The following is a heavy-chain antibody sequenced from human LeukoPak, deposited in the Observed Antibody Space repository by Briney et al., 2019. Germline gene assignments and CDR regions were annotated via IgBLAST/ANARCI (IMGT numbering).Heavy chain of an antibody. J-gene: IGHJ1*01. D-gene: IGHD6-6*01. CDR1: GYTFTSYY. Sequence: ASVKVSCKASGYTFTSYYMHWVRQAPGQGLERMGIINPSGGSTSYAQKFQGRVTMTRDTSTSTVYMELSSLRSEYTAVYYCARELGEYSSSSRSWGQGTLVTVSS. CDR3: ARELGEYSSSSRS. V-gene: IGHV1-46*01. CDR2: INPSGGST.